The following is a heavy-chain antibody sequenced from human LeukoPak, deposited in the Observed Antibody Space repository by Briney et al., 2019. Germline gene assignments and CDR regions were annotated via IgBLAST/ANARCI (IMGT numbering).Heavy chain of an antibody. CDR3: ARGRWGVDY. J-gene: IGHJ4*02. D-gene: IGHD3-16*01. CDR1: GYTFADYY. CDR2: IYPKSGGT. V-gene: IGHV1-2*02. Sequence: ASVKVSCKTSGYTFADYYIHWVRQAPRQGLECMGWIYPKSGGTNSAQKFQGRLTMTRDTSISTAYMELSRLRFDDTAVYYCARGRWGVDYWGQGTLVTVSS.